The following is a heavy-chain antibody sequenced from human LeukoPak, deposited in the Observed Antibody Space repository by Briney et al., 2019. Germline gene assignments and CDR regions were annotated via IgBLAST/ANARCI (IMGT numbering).Heavy chain of an antibody. Sequence: SQTLSLTCTVSGVSISSDNYFWSWIRQPAGKGLEWIGRIYTSGDTNYNPSLDSRVTISIDTSKNQFSLKLSSVTAADTAVYYCARERNDFWSGYYDYWGRGTVVTVSS. CDR2: IYTSGDT. CDR1: GVSISSDNYF. V-gene: IGHV4-61*02. CDR3: ARERNDFWSGYYDY. J-gene: IGHJ4*02. D-gene: IGHD3-3*01.